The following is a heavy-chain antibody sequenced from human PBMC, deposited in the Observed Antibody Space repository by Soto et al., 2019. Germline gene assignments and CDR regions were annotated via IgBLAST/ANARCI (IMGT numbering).Heavy chain of an antibody. CDR3: ARDDERLRFLVLRGGSRY. V-gene: IGHV1-46*01. D-gene: IGHD3-3*01. CDR2: INPSSGST. Sequence: ASVKVSCKASGYTFTSYYMHWVRQAPGQGLEWMGIINPSSGSTSYAQKFQGRVTMTRDTSTSTVYMELSSLRSEDTAVYYCARDDERLRFLVLRGGSRYWGQGTLVTVSS. CDR1: GYTFTSYY. J-gene: IGHJ4*02.